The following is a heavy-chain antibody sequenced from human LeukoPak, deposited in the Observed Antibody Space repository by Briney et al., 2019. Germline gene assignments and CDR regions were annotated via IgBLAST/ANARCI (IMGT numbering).Heavy chain of an antibody. Sequence: SQTLSLTCAISGDSVSSNSAAWNWIRQSPSRGLEWLGRTYYRSKWYNDYAVSVKSRITINPDTSKNQFSLQLNSVTPEDTAVYYCARDREYCSGGSCSNAFDIWGQGTMVTVSS. CDR1: GDSVSSNSAA. CDR3: ARDREYCSGGSCSNAFDI. D-gene: IGHD2-15*01. J-gene: IGHJ3*02. CDR2: TYYRSKWYN. V-gene: IGHV6-1*01.